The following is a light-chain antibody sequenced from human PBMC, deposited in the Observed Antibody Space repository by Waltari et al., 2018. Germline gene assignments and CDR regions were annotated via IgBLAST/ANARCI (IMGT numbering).Light chain of an antibody. CDR1: QTVSTIA. CDR3: QQYDGIVVT. V-gene: IGKV3-20*01. Sequence: IVLTQSPGTLSLSPGDRATLSCRASQTVSTIALSWYQQKPGQAPRVLIYSTYNRATGIPDRFSGSGSGTDFTITINRLAPEDFAMYYCQQYDGIVVTFGGGTKVEI. J-gene: IGKJ4*01. CDR2: STY.